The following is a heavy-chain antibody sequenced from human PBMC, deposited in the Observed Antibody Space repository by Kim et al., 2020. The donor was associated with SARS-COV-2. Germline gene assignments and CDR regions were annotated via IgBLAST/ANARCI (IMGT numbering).Heavy chain of an antibody. Sequence: YAKKFQGRVTMTRDTSISTAYLELSRLRSDDTAVYYCARVGIAADNWFDPWGQGTLVTVSS. J-gene: IGHJ5*02. D-gene: IGHD6-13*01. V-gene: IGHV1-2*02. CDR3: ARVGIAADNWFDP.